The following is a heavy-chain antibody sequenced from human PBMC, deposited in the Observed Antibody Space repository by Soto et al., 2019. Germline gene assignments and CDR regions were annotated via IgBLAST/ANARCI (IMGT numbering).Heavy chain of an antibody. CDR2: TYYRSRWYF. Sequence: SQTLSLTGELPGDSVSTNTATWGGLRQSPARGLEWLGRTYYRSRWYFDYAVSVKSRITISPDISNNQVSLQLTSVTPDDTAIYYCVRLIGNSWLDSWGQGTLVTVSS. J-gene: IGHJ5*01. D-gene: IGHD3-22*01. CDR1: GDSVSTNTAT. V-gene: IGHV6-1*01. CDR3: VRLIGNSWLDS.